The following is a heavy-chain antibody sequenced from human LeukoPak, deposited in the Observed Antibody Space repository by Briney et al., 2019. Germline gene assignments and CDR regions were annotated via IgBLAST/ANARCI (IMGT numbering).Heavy chain of an antibody. CDR3: AKGSGYYDSSGSLDY. Sequence: KSLRLSCAASGCTFNDYAMHWVRQAPGKGLEWVSGISWNSGSIGYADSVKGRFTISRDNAKNSLYLQMNSLRAEDVALYYCAKGSGYYDSSGSLDYWGQGTLVTVSS. CDR1: GCTFNDYA. V-gene: IGHV3-9*03. CDR2: ISWNSGSI. J-gene: IGHJ4*02. D-gene: IGHD3-22*01.